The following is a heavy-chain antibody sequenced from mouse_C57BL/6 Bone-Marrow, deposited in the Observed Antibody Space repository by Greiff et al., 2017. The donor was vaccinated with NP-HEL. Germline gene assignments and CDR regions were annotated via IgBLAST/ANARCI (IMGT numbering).Heavy chain of an antibody. Sequence: QVQLKESGPGILQSSQTLSLTCSFSGFSLSTSGMGVSWIRQPSGNGLEWLAHIYWDDDKRYNPSLKSRLTISKDTSRNQVFLKITSVDTADTATYYCARSLYGNYPPCGFDVWGTGTTVTVSS. V-gene: IGHV8-12*01. CDR1: GFSLSTSGMG. J-gene: IGHJ1*03. D-gene: IGHD2-1*01. CDR2: IYWDDDK. CDR3: ARSLYGNYPPCGFDV.